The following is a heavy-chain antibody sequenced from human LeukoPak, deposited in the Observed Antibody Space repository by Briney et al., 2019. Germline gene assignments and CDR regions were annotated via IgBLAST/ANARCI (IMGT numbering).Heavy chain of an antibody. CDR2: INPNSGGT. V-gene: IGHV1-2*06. CDR3: ATLITGTMYYFDY. CDR1: GYTFTGYY. J-gene: IGHJ4*02. Sequence: ASVKVSXKASGYTFTGYYMHWVRQAPGQGLEWMGRINPNSGGTNYAQKFQGRVTMTRDTSISTAYMELSRLRSDDTAVYYCATLITGTMYYFDYWGQGTLVTVSS. D-gene: IGHD1-20*01.